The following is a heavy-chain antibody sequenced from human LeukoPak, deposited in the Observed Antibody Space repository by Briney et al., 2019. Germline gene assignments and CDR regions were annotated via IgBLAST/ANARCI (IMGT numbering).Heavy chain of an antibody. CDR3: ARLGSGYSLDY. V-gene: IGHV3-11*01. J-gene: IGHJ4*02. D-gene: IGHD3-22*01. CDR2: ISSSGNTI. Sequence: PGGSLRLSCAASRSTFSDYYMIWIRQAPGKGLEWISYISSSGNTIYYADSVKGRFTISRDNAKISLYLQMNSLRAEDTAVYYCARLGSGYSLDYWGQGTLVTVSS. CDR1: RSTFSDYY.